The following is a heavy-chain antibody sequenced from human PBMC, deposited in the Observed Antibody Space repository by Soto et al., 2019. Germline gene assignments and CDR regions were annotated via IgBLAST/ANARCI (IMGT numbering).Heavy chain of an antibody. CDR1: GFTFSSYA. CDR3: AKPGCGGGSCYLNGMDV. J-gene: IGHJ6*02. D-gene: IGHD2-15*01. Sequence: PGGSLRLSCAASGFTFSSYAMSWVRQAPGKGLEWVSAISGSGGSTYYADSVKGRFTISRDNSKNTLYLQMNSLRAEDTAVYYCAKPGCGGGSCYLNGMDVWGQGTPVTVYS. CDR2: ISGSGGST. V-gene: IGHV3-23*01.